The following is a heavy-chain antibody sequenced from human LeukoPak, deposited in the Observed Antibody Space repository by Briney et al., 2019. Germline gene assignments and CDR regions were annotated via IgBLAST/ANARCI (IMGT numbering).Heavy chain of an antibody. V-gene: IGHV3-7*03. CDR1: GFSFNNYR. J-gene: IGHJ4*02. CDR2: IKQDGSEK. CDR3: VRGPHIAATSY. D-gene: IGHD6-25*01. Sequence: GGSLRLSCVASGFSFNNYRMTWVRQAPGKGLEWVANIKQDGSEKQYEDSVKGRFAISRDNAKKSLYLQINTLRAEDTAVYYCVRGPHIAATSYWGQGTLVTASS.